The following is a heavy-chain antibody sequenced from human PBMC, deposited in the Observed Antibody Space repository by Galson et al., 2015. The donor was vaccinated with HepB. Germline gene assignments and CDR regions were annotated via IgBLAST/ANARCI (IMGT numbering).Heavy chain of an antibody. D-gene: IGHD2-2*01. J-gene: IGHJ6*02. CDR3: ARLGPYCSSTSCHLPDYGMDV. CDR1: GYSFTSYW. CDR2: IDPSDSYT. V-gene: IGHV5-10-1*01. Sequence: QSGAEVKKPGESLRISCKGSGYSFTSYWISWVRQMPGKGLEWMGRIDPSDSYTNYSPSFQGHVTISADKSISTAYLQWSSLKASDTAMYYCARLGPYCSSTSCHLPDYGMDVWGQGTTVTVSS.